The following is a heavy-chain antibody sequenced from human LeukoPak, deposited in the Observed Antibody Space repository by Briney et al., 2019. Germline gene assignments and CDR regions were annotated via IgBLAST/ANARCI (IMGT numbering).Heavy chain of an antibody. V-gene: IGHV3-21*01. CDR3: ARLIYYYDSSGEDY. Sequence: GGSLRLSCAASGFTFSSYSMNWVGQAPGKGLEWVSSISSSSSYIYYADSVKGRFTISRGNAKNSLYLQMNNLRAEDTAVYYCARLIYYYDSSGEDYWGQGTLVTVSS. CDR2: ISSSSSYI. D-gene: IGHD3-22*01. J-gene: IGHJ4*02. CDR1: GFTFSSYS.